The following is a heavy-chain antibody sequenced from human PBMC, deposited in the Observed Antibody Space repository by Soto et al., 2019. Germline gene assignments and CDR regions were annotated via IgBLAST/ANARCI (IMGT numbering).Heavy chain of an antibody. CDR3: ARAGYSSGWSFDY. Sequence: ASVKVSCKASGYTFTGYYMHWVRQAPGQGLEWMGWINPNSGGTNYAQKFQGWVTMTRDTSISTAYMELSSLRSEDTAVYYCARAGYSSGWSFDYWGQGTLVTVSS. CDR1: GYTFTGYY. V-gene: IGHV1-2*04. D-gene: IGHD6-19*01. J-gene: IGHJ4*02. CDR2: INPNSGGT.